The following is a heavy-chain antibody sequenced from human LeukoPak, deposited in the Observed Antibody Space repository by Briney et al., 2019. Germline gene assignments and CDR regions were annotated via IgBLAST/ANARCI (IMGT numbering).Heavy chain of an antibody. J-gene: IGHJ4*02. CDR1: GFTFSSYS. CDR3: AREVQKEIIVANPLDY. V-gene: IGHV3-21*01. CDR2: ISSSSSYI. Sequence: GGSLRLSCAASGFTFSSYSMNWVRQAPGKGLEWVSSISSSSSYIYYADSVKGRFTISRDNAKNSLYLQMNSLRAEDTAVYYCAREVQKEIIVANPLDYWGQGALVTVSS. D-gene: IGHD3-22*01.